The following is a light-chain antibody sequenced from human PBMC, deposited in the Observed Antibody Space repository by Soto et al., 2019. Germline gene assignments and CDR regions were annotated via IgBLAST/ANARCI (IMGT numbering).Light chain of an antibody. CDR2: GNT. CDR3: LSYDTRLSGSV. V-gene: IGLV1-40*01. Sequence: QSVLTQPPSVSGPPGQRVTISCTGSSSNIGAGYDVHWYQQVPGTVPKLLIYGNTNRPSGVPDRFSGSKSGTSASLAITGLQAGDEADYYCLSYDTRLSGSVFGGVTKLTVL. J-gene: IGLJ2*01. CDR1: SSNIGAGYD.